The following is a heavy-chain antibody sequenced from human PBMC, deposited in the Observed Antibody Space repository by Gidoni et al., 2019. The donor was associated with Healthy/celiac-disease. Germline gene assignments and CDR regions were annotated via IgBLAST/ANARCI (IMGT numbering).Heavy chain of an antibody. CDR2: IYYSGST. J-gene: IGHJ6*03. Sequence: QVQLQESGPGLVKPSQTLSLTCTVSGGSISSGDYYWSWIRQPPGKGLEWIGYIYYSGSTYYNPSLKSRVTISVDTSNNQFSLKLSSVTAADTAVYYCARAPGIVTMVRGVYYMDVWGKGTTVTVSS. D-gene: IGHD3-10*01. CDR1: GGSISSGDYY. CDR3: ARAPGIVTMVRGVYYMDV. V-gene: IGHV4-30-4*01.